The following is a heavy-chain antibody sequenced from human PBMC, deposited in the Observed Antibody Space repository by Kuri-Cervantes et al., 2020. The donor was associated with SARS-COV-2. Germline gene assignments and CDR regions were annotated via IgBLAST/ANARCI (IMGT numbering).Heavy chain of an antibody. D-gene: IGHD1-26*01. V-gene: IGHV4-59*08. CDR3: ARQRYSGSYY. CDR1: GGSISSHY. J-gene: IGHJ4*02. Sequence: SETLSLTCTVSGGSISSHYWSWIRQPPGKGLEWIGYIYYSGSTYYNPSLKSRVTISVDTSKNQFSLKLSSVTAADTAVYYCARQRYSGSYYWGQGTLVTVSS. CDR2: IYYSGST.